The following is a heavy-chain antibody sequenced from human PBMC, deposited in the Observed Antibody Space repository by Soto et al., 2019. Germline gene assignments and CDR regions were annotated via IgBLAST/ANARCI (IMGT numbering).Heavy chain of an antibody. CDR3: ARSRIVGATPVDY. CDR1: GFTFSSYA. J-gene: IGHJ4*02. CDR2: ISYDGSNK. Sequence: QVQLVESGGGVVQPGRSLRLSCAASGFTFSSYAMHWVRQAPGKGLEWVEVISYDGSNKYYADSVKGRFTISRDNSKNTLYLQMNSLRAEDTAVYYCARSRIVGATPVDYWGQGTLVTVSS. D-gene: IGHD1-26*01. V-gene: IGHV3-30-3*01.